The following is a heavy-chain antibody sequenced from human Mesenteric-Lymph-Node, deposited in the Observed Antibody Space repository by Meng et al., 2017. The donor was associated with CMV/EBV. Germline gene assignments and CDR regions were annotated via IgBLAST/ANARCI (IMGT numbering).Heavy chain of an antibody. V-gene: IGHV3-30*02. CDR3: AKDLRNSIDY. CDR2: IRYDGSNK. CDR1: GFTFSSYG. J-gene: IGHJ4*02. D-gene: IGHD4-23*01. Sequence: GESLKISYAASGFTFSSYGMHWVRQAPGKGLEWVAFIRYDGSNKYYADSVKGRFTISRDNSKNTLYLQMNSLRAEDTAVYYCAKDLRNSIDYWGQGTLVTVSS.